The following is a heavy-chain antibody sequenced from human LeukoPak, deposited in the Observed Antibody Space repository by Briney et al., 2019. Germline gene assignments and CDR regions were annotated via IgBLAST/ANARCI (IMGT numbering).Heavy chain of an antibody. Sequence: PGGSLRLSCAASGFTFSDYYMSWIRQAPGKGLEWVSYISTAGDTVYYADSVKGRFTISRDNAKNSLYLQMNSLRAEDTAVYYCASGIVATRDYWGQGTLVTVSS. D-gene: IGHD5-12*01. V-gene: IGHV3-11*04. CDR1: GFTFSDYY. J-gene: IGHJ4*02. CDR3: ASGIVATRDY. CDR2: ISTAGDTV.